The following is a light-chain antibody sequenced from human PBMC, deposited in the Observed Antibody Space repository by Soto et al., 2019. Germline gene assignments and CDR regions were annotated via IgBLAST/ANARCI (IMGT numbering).Light chain of an antibody. CDR3: QHYKSYSEA. Sequence: DIQMTQSPSTLSASVGDRVTITCRASQSISSWLAWYQQKPGKAPKLLIYDASSLESGVPSRFSGSGSGTELTLTISSLQTDDFATYYCQHYKSYSEAFGQGTKV. CDR1: QSISSW. CDR2: DAS. J-gene: IGKJ1*01. V-gene: IGKV1-5*01.